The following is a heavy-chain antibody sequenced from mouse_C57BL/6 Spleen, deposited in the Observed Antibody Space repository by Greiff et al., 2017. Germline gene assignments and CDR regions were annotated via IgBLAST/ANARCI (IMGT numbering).Heavy chain of an antibody. V-gene: IGHV2-2*01. D-gene: IGHD1-1*01. CDR2: IWSGGST. Sequence: VQLQQSGPGLVQPSQSLSITCTVSGFSLTSYGVHWVRQSPGKGLEWLGVIWSGGSTDNNAAFISRLSIRKDNSKSQVFFKMNSLQADDTAIYYCAIDYYGQPDYWGQGTTLTVSS. CDR3: AIDYYGQPDY. J-gene: IGHJ2*01. CDR1: GFSLTSYG.